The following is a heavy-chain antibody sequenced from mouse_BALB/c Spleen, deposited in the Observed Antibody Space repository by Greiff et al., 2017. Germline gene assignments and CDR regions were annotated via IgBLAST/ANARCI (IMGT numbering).Heavy chain of an antibody. CDR2: IWTGGGT. Sequence: QGQLKESGPGLVAPSQSLSITCTVSGFSLTSYDISWIRQPPVKGLEWLGVIWTGGGTNYNSAFMSRLSISKDNSKSQVFLKMNSLQTDDTAIYYCVRSLYYDYDMFAYWGQGTLVTVSA. J-gene: IGHJ3*01. CDR1: GFSLTSYD. V-gene: IGHV2-9-2*01. CDR3: VRSLYYDYDMFAY. D-gene: IGHD2-4*01.